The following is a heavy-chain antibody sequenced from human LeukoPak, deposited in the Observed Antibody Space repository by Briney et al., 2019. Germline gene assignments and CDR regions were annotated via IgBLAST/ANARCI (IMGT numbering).Heavy chain of an antibody. J-gene: IGHJ4*02. Sequence: SETLSLTRTVSGGSISSSSYYWGWIRQPPGKGLEWIGSIYYSGSTYYNPSLKSRVTISVDTSKNQFSLKLSSVTAADTAVYYCARDSSWYRLDYWGQGTLVTVSS. D-gene: IGHD6-13*01. CDR1: GGSISSSSYY. V-gene: IGHV4-39*07. CDR3: ARDSSWYRLDY. CDR2: IYYSGST.